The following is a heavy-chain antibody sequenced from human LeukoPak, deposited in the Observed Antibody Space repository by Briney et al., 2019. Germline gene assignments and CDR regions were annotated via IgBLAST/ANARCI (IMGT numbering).Heavy chain of an antibody. J-gene: IGHJ4*02. D-gene: IGHD3-3*01. CDR3: AQSTLYYDFWSGYSNFDY. CDR1: GFTFSSYW. Sequence: GGSLRLSCAASGFTFSSYWMHWVRQAPGKGLVWVSRINSDGSSTSYADSVKGRFTISRDNAKNTLYLQMNSLRAEDTAVYYCAQSTLYYDFWSGYSNFDYWGQGTLVNISS. V-gene: IGHV3-74*01. CDR2: INSDGSST.